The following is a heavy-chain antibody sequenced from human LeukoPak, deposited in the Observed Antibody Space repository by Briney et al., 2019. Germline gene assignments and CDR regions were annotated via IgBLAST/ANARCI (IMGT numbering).Heavy chain of an antibody. CDR3: ARATMVRGVT. V-gene: IGHV1-2*02. J-gene: IGHJ4*02. CDR1: GYTFTGYY. CDR2: INSNSGGT. Sequence: ASVKVSCKASGYTFTGYYMHGVRQAPGQGLEWMGWINSNSGGTNYAQKFRGRVTMTRDTSISTAYMELSRLRSDDTAVYYCARATMVRGVTWGQGTLVTVSS. D-gene: IGHD3-10*01.